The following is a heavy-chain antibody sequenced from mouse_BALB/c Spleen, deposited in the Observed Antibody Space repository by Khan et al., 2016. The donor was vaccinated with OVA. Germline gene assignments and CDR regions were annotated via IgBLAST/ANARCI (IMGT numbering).Heavy chain of an antibody. CDR1: GFSLTSYG. Sequence: VQLQESGPDLVQPSQSLSITCTVSGFSLTSYGVHWVRQSPGKGLEWLGVIWSGGSTDYNAAFISRLSISKENSKSQVFFKMNSLQANDTAIYYCARNYGYDEGLAYWGQGTLVTVSA. D-gene: IGHD2-2*01. CDR3: ARNYGYDEGLAY. V-gene: IGHV2-2*02. J-gene: IGHJ3*01. CDR2: IWSGGST.